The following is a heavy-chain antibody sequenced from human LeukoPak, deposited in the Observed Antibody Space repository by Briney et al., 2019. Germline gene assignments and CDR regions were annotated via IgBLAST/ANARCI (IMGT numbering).Heavy chain of an antibody. D-gene: IGHD6-19*01. Sequence: WASVKVSCKASGYTFTGYYMHRVRQAPGQGLEWMGWINPNSGGTNYAQKFKGRVTMTRDTSISTAYMELSRLRSDDTAVYYCARVGSVAGFVNWFDPWGQGTLVTVSS. J-gene: IGHJ5*02. CDR2: INPNSGGT. CDR3: ARVGSVAGFVNWFDP. CDR1: GYTFTGYY. V-gene: IGHV1-2*02.